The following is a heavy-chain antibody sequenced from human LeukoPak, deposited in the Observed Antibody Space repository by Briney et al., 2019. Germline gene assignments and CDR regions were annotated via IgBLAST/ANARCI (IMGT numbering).Heavy chain of an antibody. J-gene: IGHJ4*02. V-gene: IGHV4-34*01. D-gene: IGHD3-10*01. CDR3: ARRKLLWFGELFDY. CDR2: INHSGST. CDR1: GGSFSGYY. Sequence: SETLSLTCAVYGGSFSGYYWSWIRQPPGKGLEWIGEINHSGSTNYNPSLKSRVTISVDTSKNRFSLKLSSVTAADTAVYYCARRKLLWFGELFDYWGQGTLVTVSS.